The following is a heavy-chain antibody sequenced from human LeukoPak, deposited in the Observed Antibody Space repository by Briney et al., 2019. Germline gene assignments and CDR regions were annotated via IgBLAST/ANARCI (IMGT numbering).Heavy chain of an antibody. Sequence: SETLSLTCAVYGGSFSGYYWSWIRQPPGKGLEWIGEINHSGSTNYNPSLKSRVTISVDTSENQFSLKLSSVTAADTAVYYCARGRFLEWFSPDNWFDPWGQGTLVTVSS. J-gene: IGHJ5*02. CDR3: ARGRFLEWFSPDNWFDP. CDR1: GGSFSGYY. D-gene: IGHD3-3*01. V-gene: IGHV4-34*01. CDR2: INHSGST.